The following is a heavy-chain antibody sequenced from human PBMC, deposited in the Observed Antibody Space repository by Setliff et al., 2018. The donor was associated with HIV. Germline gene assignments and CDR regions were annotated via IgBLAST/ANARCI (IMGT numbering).Heavy chain of an antibody. Sequence: ASVKVSCKASGYTFTSYAMHWVRQAPGQRLEWMGWINAGNGNTKYSQKFQGRVTITRDTSASTAYMELISLISEDTAVYYCARDIGGWHETETEYFQYWGQGTLVTVSS. J-gene: IGHJ1*01. V-gene: IGHV1-3*01. CDR2: INAGNGNT. CDR3: ARDIGGWHETETEYFQY. D-gene: IGHD6-19*01. CDR1: GYTFTSYA.